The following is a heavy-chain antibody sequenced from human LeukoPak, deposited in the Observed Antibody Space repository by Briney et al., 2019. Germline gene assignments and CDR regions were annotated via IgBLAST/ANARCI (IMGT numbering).Heavy chain of an antibody. V-gene: IGHV4-61*02. D-gene: IGHD2-21*01. CDR1: GGSISSGSYY. CDR3: ARSSSVTIPGYYFDY. CDR2: IYTSGST. Sequence: SETLSLTCTVSGGSISSGSYYWSWIRQPAWKGLEWIGRIYTSGSTNYNPSLKSRVTISVDTSKNQFSLKLSSVTAADTAVYYCARSSSVTIPGYYFDYWGQGTLVTVSS. J-gene: IGHJ4*02.